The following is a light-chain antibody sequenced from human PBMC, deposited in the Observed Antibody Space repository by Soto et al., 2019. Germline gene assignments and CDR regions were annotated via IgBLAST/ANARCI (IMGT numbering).Light chain of an antibody. CDR3: QHYNNWPPWT. J-gene: IGKJ1*01. CDR1: QSVNSN. V-gene: IGKV3-15*01. Sequence: IVMTQSPATLSVSPGERATLSCRASQSVNSNLAWYQQKPVQAPRLLIYGAPTRATGIPARLSGSGAGTEFTLTISSLQSEDFAVYSCQHYNNWPPWTFGQGTRVEIK. CDR2: GAP.